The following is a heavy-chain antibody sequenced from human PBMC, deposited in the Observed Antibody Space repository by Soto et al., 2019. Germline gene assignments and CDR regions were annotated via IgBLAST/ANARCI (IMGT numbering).Heavy chain of an antibody. J-gene: IGHJ4*02. Sequence: QVQLQESGPGLVKPSQTLSLTCTVSGGSISSGGYFWSWVRQHPGKGLEWIGNIYYSGRTYYNPSLKGRVTISIDTSKNQFSLKLRSVTAADTAVYYCARFAREENPKVASWYYFDYWGQGTRVTVSS. D-gene: IGHD6-13*01. CDR1: GGSISSGGYF. CDR2: IYYSGRT. V-gene: IGHV4-31*03. CDR3: ARFAREENPKVASWYYFDY.